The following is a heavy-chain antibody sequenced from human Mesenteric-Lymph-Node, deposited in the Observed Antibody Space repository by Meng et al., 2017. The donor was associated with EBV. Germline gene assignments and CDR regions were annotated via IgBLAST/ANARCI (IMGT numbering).Heavy chain of an antibody. CDR3: ARRGIAEGFDF. V-gene: IGHV4-30-2*01. CDR1: GGSVSSGGYS. Sequence: QKKPGSGLGSALQTLSLTVAGSGGSVSSGGYSWSWLRQPPGKGLEWIGYIYHFGSPNYNPSLKSRVTISVDRSKNQFSLNLTSMTAADTAVYYCARRGIAEGFDFWGQGTLVTVSS. CDR2: IYHFGSP. J-gene: IGHJ4*02.